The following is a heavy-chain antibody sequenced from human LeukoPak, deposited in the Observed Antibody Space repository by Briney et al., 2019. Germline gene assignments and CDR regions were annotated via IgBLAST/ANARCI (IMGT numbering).Heavy chain of an antibody. CDR2: INPNSGGT. V-gene: IGHV1-2*06. D-gene: IGHD6-13*01. J-gene: IGHJ4*02. CDR1: GYTFTGYY. CDR3: ALVPGSSLSGPPNKIDY. Sequence: ASVKVSCKASGYTFTGYYMHWVRQAPGQGLEWMGRINPNSGGTNYAQKFQCRVTMTRDTSISKAYMELSRLRSDDTAVYYCALVPGSSLSGPPNKIDYWGQGTLVTVSS.